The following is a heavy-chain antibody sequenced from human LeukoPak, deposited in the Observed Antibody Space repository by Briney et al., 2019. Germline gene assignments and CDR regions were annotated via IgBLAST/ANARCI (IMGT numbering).Heavy chain of an antibody. CDR3: AKSRSGWHPV. J-gene: IGHJ3*01. CDR1: GFTFSDTW. CDR2: IRSDGSDT. V-gene: IGHV3-74*01. D-gene: IGHD6-19*01. Sequence: GGSLRLSCAASGFTFSDTWMHWVRQAPGEGLVWVSRIRSDGSDTRYAESVKGRFTISRDNAKNTLYLQMNSLRAEDTAVYYCAKSRSGWHPVWGQGTMVTVSS.